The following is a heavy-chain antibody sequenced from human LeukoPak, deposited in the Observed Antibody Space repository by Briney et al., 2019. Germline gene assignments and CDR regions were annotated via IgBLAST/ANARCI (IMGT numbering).Heavy chain of an antibody. Sequence: PSETLSLTCTVSGGSISSGGYYWSWIRQPPGKGLEWIGEINHSGSTNYNPSLKSRVTISVDTSKNQFSLKLSSVTAADTAVYYCARVKEYYGSGSYKDGIYFDYWGQGTLVTVSS. V-gene: IGHV4-39*07. D-gene: IGHD3-10*01. CDR1: GGSISSGGYY. CDR2: INHSGST. CDR3: ARVKEYYGSGSYKDGIYFDY. J-gene: IGHJ4*02.